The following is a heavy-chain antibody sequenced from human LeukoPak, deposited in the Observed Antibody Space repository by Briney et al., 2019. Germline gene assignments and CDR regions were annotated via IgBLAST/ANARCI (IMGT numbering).Heavy chain of an antibody. D-gene: IGHD1-1*01. V-gene: IGHV3-9*01. CDR3: AKGTGSLGTSYFDY. CDR1: GFNFSSYW. Sequence: PGGSLRLSCAASGFNFSSYWMNWVRQAPGKGLEWVSGISWNSGSIGYADSVKGRFTISRDNAKNSLYLQMNSLRAEDTALYYCAKGTGSLGTSYFDYWGQGTLVTVSS. J-gene: IGHJ4*02. CDR2: ISWNSGSI.